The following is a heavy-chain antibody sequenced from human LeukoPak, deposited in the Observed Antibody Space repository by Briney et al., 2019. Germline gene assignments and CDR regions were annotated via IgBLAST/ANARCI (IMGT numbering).Heavy chain of an antibody. D-gene: IGHD4/OR15-4a*01. V-gene: IGHV4-39*02. CDR2: IYYTGSS. J-gene: IGHJ4*02. CDR3: ARDRDYAFDY. CDR1: GGSISYSSYY. Sequence: PSETLSLTCTVSGGSISYSSYYWVWIRQPPGKGLEWIGSIYYTGSSYYNPSLKSRVTISVDTSKNQFSLKLRSVTAADTAVYYCARDRDYAFDYWGQGTLVTVSS.